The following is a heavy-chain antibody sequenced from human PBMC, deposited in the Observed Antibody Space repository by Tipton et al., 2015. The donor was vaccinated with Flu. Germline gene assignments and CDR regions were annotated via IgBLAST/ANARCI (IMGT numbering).Heavy chain of an antibody. CDR3: ARRAQYYPYGMDV. Sequence: QLVQSGAEVKKPGSSVKVSCKASGGTFSAYAITWVRQAPGQGLEWMGTIIPIFGTPSYAQKFQGRVTITADESTSTAYMELSSLKSEDTAVYFCARRAQYYPYGMDVWGQGTTVSVSS. V-gene: IGHV1-69*18. CDR1: GGTFSAYA. J-gene: IGHJ6*02. CDR2: IIPIFGTP.